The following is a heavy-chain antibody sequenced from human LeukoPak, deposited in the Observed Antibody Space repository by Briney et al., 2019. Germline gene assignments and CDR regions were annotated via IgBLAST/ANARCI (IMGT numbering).Heavy chain of an antibody. CDR3: SREYGAGYFDS. D-gene: IGHD1-26*01. V-gene: IGHV3-30*04. J-gene: IGHJ4*02. Sequence: GGSLRLSCAASGFPFNDYAMHWVRQAPGKGLDWLSLVSYDGKTTYYADSVKDRFLISRDSSKNTVHLQMNNLRPEDTAIYYCSREYGAGYFDSWGQGTLVTVSS. CDR2: VSYDGKTT. CDR1: GFPFNDYA.